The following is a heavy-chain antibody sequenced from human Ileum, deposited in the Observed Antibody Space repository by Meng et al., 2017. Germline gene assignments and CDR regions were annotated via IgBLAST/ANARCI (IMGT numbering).Heavy chain of an antibody. Sequence: VPPQEPCPSLVRPSETLSLACTVSGGSVSSGSYYWSWIRQPPGKGLEWIGHIYYSGSTNYNPSLKSRVTISVDMSKNQFSLKPNSVTAADTAIYFCARSSTSPASYFFDYWGQGTLVTVSS. CDR1: GGSVSSGSYY. CDR2: IYYSGST. D-gene: IGHD6-6*01. V-gene: IGHV4-61*01. J-gene: IGHJ4*02. CDR3: ARSSTSPASYFFDY.